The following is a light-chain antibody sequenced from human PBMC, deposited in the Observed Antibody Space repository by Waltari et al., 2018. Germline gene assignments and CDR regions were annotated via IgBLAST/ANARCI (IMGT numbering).Light chain of an antibody. V-gene: IGLV6-57*01. CDR3: QSYDSSNPVV. CDR2: EDN. J-gene: IGLJ2*01. Sequence: NFMLTQPHSVSESPGKTLTISCTRSSGSLASHHVPWDQQRPVSSPTTLIYEDNQRPSGVPDRFSGSIDSSSNSASLTISGLKTEDEADYYCQSYDSSNPVVFGGGTKLTVL. CDR1: SGSLASHH.